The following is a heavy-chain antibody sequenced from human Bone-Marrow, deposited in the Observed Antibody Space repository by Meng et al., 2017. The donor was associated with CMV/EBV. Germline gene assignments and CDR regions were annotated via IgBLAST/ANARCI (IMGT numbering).Heavy chain of an antibody. CDR3: AREFPSSIWSGYYTYASEI. CDR1: GYTFTSYG. J-gene: IGHJ3*02. CDR2: ISAYNGNT. Sequence: ASVKVSCKASGYTFTSYGISWVRQAPGQGLEWMGWISAYNGNTNYAQKLQGRVTMTTDTSTSTAYMELRSLRSDDTAVYYCAREFPSSIWSGYYTYASEIWGQGTMVTVSS. V-gene: IGHV1-18*01. D-gene: IGHD3-3*01.